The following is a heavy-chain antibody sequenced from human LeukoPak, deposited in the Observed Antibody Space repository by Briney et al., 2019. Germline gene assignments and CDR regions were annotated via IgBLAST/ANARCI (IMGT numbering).Heavy chain of an antibody. D-gene: IGHD3-9*01. CDR3: ARMTGH. J-gene: IGHJ4*02. V-gene: IGHV3-33*03. CDR2: IWYDGSNK. Sequence: GGPLRLSCAASGFTFSSYGMHWVRQAPGKGLEGVAVIWYDGSNKYYADCVKGRFTISRDNAKNTLYLEMNSLRAEDTAVYYCARMTGHWGQGTLVTVSS. CDR1: GFTFSSYG.